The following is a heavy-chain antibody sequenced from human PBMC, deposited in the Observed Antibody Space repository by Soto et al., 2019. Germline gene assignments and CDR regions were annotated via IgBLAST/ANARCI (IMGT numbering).Heavy chain of an antibody. CDR1: GFTFTSYD. CDR3: ARVPFVNFGDSVPFDY. V-gene: IGHV1-8*01. J-gene: IGHJ4*02. CDR2: VNPNSGNT. D-gene: IGHD4-17*01. Sequence: VQLLQSGAEVKKPGASVKVSCKTSGFTFTSYDINWVRQAPGQGLEWLGWVNPNSGNTDYAQKFQGRVTMTRNNSIPTAYMELSSLRSEDTAVYYCARVPFVNFGDSVPFDYWGQGTLVTVSS.